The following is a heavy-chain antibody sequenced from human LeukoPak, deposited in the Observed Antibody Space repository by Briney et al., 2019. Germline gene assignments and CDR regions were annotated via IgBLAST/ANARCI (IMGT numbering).Heavy chain of an antibody. CDR1: GFTFDDYA. CDR2: ISWDGGST. Sequence: GGSLRLSCAASGFTFDDYAMHWVRQAPGKGLEWVSLISWDGGSTYYADSVKGRFTISRDNSKNSLYLQMNSVRAEDTALYYCAKDGGNLMDVWGKGTTVTVSS. J-gene: IGHJ6*04. D-gene: IGHD1-14*01. V-gene: IGHV3-43D*03. CDR3: AKDGGNLMDV.